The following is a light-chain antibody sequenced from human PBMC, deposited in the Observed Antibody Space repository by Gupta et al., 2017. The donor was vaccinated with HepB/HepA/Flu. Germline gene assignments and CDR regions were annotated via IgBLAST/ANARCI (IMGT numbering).Light chain of an antibody. CDR2: AAS. CDR1: QGISSY. CDR3: QEKDSSPWT. V-gene: IGKV1D-8*01. Sequence: VIWLTQSPSLLSASTGARVTISCRLSQGISSYLALYQQIPGKAPELLIYAASTVQSGVPTWSGGGASTTVSIIISRCEQSEDCATYYCQEKDSSPWTFGQGTKVEMK. J-gene: IGKJ1*01.